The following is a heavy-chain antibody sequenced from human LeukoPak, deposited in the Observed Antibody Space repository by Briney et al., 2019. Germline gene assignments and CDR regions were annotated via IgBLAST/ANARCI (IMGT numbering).Heavy chain of an antibody. CDR2: MSSDGSKI. CDR1: GVTLSTYG. J-gene: IGHJ3*02. CDR3: ARSHMYGDYGEDI. D-gene: IGHD4-17*01. Sequence: GRSLRLSCAASGVTLSTYGIHWVRQAPGKGLEWVAVMSSDGSKIYFVDSVKGRFTISRDNANNTLYLQMNSLRAEDAATYYCARSHMYGDYGEDIWGHGTVVAVSS. V-gene: IGHV3-30*03.